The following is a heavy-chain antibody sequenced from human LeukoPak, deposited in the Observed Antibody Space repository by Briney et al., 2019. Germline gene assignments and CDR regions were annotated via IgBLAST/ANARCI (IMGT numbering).Heavy chain of an antibody. V-gene: IGHV3-30*02. Sequence: GGSLRLSCAASGFTFSSYGMHWVRQAPGKGLEWVAFIRYDGSNKYYADSVKGRFTISRDNSKNTLYLRMNSLRAEDTAVYYCANYDYGDFDYWGQGTLVTVSS. J-gene: IGHJ4*02. D-gene: IGHD4-17*01. CDR1: GFTFSSYG. CDR2: IRYDGSNK. CDR3: ANYDYGDFDY.